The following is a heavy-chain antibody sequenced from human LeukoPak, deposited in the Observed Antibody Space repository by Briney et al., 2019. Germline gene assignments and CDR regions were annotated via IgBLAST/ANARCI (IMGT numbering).Heavy chain of an antibody. J-gene: IGHJ4*02. CDR3: ARGYYKLI. CDR1: GGSVGSENSY. D-gene: IGHD3-10*01. Sequence: SETLSSTCTVSGGSVGSENSYWNWIRQPAGKGLEWIGRIYADGGSTYNPSLKSRVTILVDTSKNQFSLRLTSMTAADTAVYYCARGYYKLIWGQGILVTVSS. V-gene: IGHV4-61*02. CDR2: IYADGGS.